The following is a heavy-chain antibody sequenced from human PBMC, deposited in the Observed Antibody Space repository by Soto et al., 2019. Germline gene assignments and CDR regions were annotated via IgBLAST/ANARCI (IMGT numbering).Heavy chain of an antibody. Sequence: QVQLQESGPGLVKPSGTLSLTCAVSGGSITSSNCWTWVRPPPGKGLEWIGEIYQSGNTNYNPSLKSRVTISVDKSKNQFSLKVNSVTAADTAIYYCARGIHGMSGTTDYWGQGTLVTVSS. CDR2: IYQSGNT. V-gene: IGHV4-4*02. CDR1: GGSITSSNC. CDR3: ARGIHGMSGTTDY. D-gene: IGHD1-20*01. J-gene: IGHJ4*02.